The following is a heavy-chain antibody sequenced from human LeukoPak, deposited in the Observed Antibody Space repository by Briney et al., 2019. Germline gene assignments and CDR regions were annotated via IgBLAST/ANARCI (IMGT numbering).Heavy chain of an antibody. Sequence: SETLSLTCTVSGGSISSHYWSWIRQPPGKGLEWLGYIYYSGSTNYNPSLKSRVTISVDTSKNQFSLKLSSVTAADTAVYYCARVIQYYYDSSGYPDYFDYWGQGTLVTVSS. CDR2: IYYSGST. CDR3: ARVIQYYYDSSGYPDYFDY. V-gene: IGHV4-59*11. D-gene: IGHD3-22*01. CDR1: GGSISSHY. J-gene: IGHJ4*02.